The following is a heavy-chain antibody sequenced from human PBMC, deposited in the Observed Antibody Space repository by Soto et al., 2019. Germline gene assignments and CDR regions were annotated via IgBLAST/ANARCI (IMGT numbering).Heavy chain of an antibody. D-gene: IGHD2-21*02. CDR1: GFTFSSYA. CDR2: ISGSGGST. J-gene: IGHJ4*02. Sequence: PGGSLRLSCAAAGFTFSSYAMSWVRQAPGKGLEWVSAISGSGGSTYYADSVKGRFTISRDNSKNTLYLQMNSLRAEDTAVYYCAKDPLAYCGGDCYYDYWGQGTLVTVSS. CDR3: AKDPLAYCGGDCYYDY. V-gene: IGHV3-23*01.